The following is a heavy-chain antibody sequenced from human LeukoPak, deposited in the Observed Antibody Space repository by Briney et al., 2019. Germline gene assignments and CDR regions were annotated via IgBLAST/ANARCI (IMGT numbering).Heavy chain of an antibody. CDR2: ISGSGGST. Sequence: PGGSLRLSCAASGFTFSSYGMSWVRQAPGKGLEWVSAISGSGGSTYYADSVKGRFTISRDNSKNTLYLQMNSLRAEDTAVYCCARDRSSSGWPHYYYYMDVWGKGTTVTISS. CDR1: GFTFSSYG. V-gene: IGHV3-23*01. CDR3: ARDRSSSGWPHYYYYMDV. D-gene: IGHD6-19*01. J-gene: IGHJ6*03.